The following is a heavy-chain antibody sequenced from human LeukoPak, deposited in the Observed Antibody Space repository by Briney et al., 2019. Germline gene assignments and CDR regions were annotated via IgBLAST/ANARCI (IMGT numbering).Heavy chain of an antibody. CDR1: GGSVSSGTYY. V-gene: IGHV4-61*01. Sequence: SETLSLTCTVSGGSVSSGTYYWSWIRQPPGKGLEWIGFISYSGSTNYNPSLKSRVTISVGTSKNQFSLKLSSVTAADTAVYYCARGPYIWGRGTMVTVSS. J-gene: IGHJ3*02. CDR2: ISYSGST. CDR3: ARGPYI.